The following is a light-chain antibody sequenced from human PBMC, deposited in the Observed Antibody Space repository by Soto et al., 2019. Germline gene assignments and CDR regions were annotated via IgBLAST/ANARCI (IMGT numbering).Light chain of an antibody. V-gene: IGKV1-9*01. CDR3: QHLNGYPRT. CDR1: QGISTY. Sequence: DIQLTQSPSFLSASVGDRVTITCRASQGISTYLAWYQQKPGKAPKLLIYTASTLQSGVPSRFSGSGSGTEFNLTISSLQPEDFATYYCQHLNGYPRTFGQGTKVEIK. CDR2: TAS. J-gene: IGKJ1*01.